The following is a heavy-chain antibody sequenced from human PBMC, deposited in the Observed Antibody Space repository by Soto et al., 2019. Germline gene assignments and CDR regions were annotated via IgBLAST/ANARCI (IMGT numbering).Heavy chain of an antibody. D-gene: IGHD2-2*01. J-gene: IGHJ4*02. V-gene: IGHV3-23*01. CDR3: AKDGRVPAAQFDY. CDR2: VGGSGGST. CDR1: GFTFSRYA. Sequence: EVQLLESGGGLVQPGGSLRLSCAASGFTFSRYAMSWVRQAPGKGLEWVCAVGGSGGSTYYTDSVKGRFTISRDNSKNTFYLQMNSLRAEDTAVYYCAKDGRVPAAQFDYWGQGTLVTVS.